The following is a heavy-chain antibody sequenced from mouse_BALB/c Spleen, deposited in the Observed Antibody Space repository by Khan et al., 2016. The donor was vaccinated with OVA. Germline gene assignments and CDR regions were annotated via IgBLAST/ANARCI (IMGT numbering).Heavy chain of an antibody. CDR2: MIYSGNT. Sequence: EVQLQESGPSLVKPSQTLSLTCSVTGDSITSGYWSWIRKLPGNKLEYMGYMIYSGNTYYNHSLKSRIPITRHTSKNQYYLQLNSVTTEDTATYYCARSTYRYAFAYWGQWTLVTVSA. CDR1: GDSITSGY. J-gene: IGHJ3*01. D-gene: IGHD2-14*01. V-gene: IGHV3-8*02. CDR3: ARSTYRYAFAY.